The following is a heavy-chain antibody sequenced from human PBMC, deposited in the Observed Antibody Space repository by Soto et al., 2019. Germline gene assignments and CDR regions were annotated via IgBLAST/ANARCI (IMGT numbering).Heavy chain of an antibody. CDR1: GDSISRIDYY. CDR3: AREGGSYDSGGYLIRGAFDI. J-gene: IGHJ3*02. Sequence: SETLSLTCIVSGDSISRIDYYWTWIRQHPEKGLEWIGNIYFRGNTYYSPSLESRLTISVDTSKNQFSLKLTSVTAADTAVYYCAREGGSYDSGGYLIRGAFDIWGQGTMVTVSS. D-gene: IGHD3-22*01. CDR2: IYFRGNT. V-gene: IGHV4-31*03.